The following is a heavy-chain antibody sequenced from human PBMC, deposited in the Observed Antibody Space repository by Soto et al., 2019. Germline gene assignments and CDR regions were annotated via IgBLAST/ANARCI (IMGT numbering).Heavy chain of an antibody. Sequence: SETLSLTCTVSGGSISSYYWSWIRQPPGKGLEWIGYIYYSGSTNYNPSLKSRVTISVDTSKNQFSLKLSSVTAADTAVYYCAIAHYGGNADYYYGMDVWAQGTTVTVSS. J-gene: IGHJ6*02. CDR2: IYYSGST. CDR3: AIAHYGGNADYYYGMDV. V-gene: IGHV4-59*01. CDR1: GGSISSYY. D-gene: IGHD4-17*01.